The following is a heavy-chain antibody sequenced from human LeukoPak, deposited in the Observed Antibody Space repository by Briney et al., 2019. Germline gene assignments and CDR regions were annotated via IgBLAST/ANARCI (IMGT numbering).Heavy chain of an antibody. CDR1: GASISSSIYY. CDR2: IHYSGST. J-gene: IGHJ4*02. Sequence: SETLSLTCTVSGASISSSIYYWGWIRQPPGKGLEWIGSIHYSGSTYYNPSLKSRVTISVDTSKNQFSLRLRSVTAADTAVYHCARPSVFGSGDYFDYWGQGILVTVSS. V-gene: IGHV4-39*01. CDR3: ARPSVFGSGDYFDY. D-gene: IGHD3-3*01.